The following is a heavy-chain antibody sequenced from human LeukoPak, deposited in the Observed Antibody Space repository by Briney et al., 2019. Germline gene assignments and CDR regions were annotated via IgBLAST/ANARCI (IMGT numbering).Heavy chain of an antibody. CDR2: IIPIFGTA. V-gene: IGHV1-69*13. J-gene: IGHJ3*02. CDR1: GGTFSSYA. Sequence: HRASVKVSCKASGGTFSSYAISWVRQAPGQGLEWMGGIIPIFGTANYAQKFQGRVTITADESTSTAYMELSSLRSEDTAVYYCARVRQWLTTDAFDIWGQGTMVTVSS. D-gene: IGHD6-19*01. CDR3: ARVRQWLTTDAFDI.